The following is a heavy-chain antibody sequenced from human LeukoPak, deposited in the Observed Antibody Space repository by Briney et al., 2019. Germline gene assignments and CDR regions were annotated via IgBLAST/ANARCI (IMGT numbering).Heavy chain of an antibody. D-gene: IGHD1-26*01. V-gene: IGHV3-30*02. CDR1: GFTFSSYG. J-gene: IGHJ4*03. Sequence: GGSLRLSCAASGFTFSSYGMHWVRQAPGKGLEWVAFIRYDGSNKYYADSVKGRFTISRDNSKNTLYLQMNSLRAEDTAVYYCAKRSSPGWDGGTFFDLWGQGTLVTVSS. CDR2: IRYDGSNK. CDR3: AKRSSPGWDGGTFFDL.